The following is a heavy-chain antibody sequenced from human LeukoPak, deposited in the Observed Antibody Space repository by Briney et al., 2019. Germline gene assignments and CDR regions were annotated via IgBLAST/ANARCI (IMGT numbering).Heavy chain of an antibody. V-gene: IGHV3-30*03. CDR1: GFTFSSYG. J-gene: IGHJ6*02. D-gene: IGHD6-19*01. CDR3: ARGQQWLVRVAWYYYGMDV. CDR2: ISYDGSNK. Sequence: GGSLRLSCAASGFTFSSYGMHWVRQAPGKGLEWVAVISYDGSNKYYADSVKGRFTISRDNSKNTLYLQMNSLRAEDTAMYYCARGQQWLVRVAWYYYGMDVWGQGTTVTVSS.